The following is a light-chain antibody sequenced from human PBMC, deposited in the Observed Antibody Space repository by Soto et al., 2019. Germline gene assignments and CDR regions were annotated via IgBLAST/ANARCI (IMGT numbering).Light chain of an antibody. CDR1: QSVTIN. V-gene: IGKV3-15*01. Sequence: EIVMTQSPATLSVSPGERATLSCRASQSVTINLAWYQQKPGQAPRLVIYGASTRATGIPARFSGSGSGTEFTLTISSLQSEDFVVYYCQQDNNWPRTFGKGTKV. CDR2: GAS. J-gene: IGKJ1*01. CDR3: QQDNNWPRT.